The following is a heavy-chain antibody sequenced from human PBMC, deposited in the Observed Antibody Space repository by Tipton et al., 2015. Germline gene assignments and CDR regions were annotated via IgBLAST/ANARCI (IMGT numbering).Heavy chain of an antibody. J-gene: IGHJ4*02. V-gene: IGHV1-18*04. D-gene: IGHD3-10*01. CDR3: ARSENYYGSGSPLDY. Sequence: QSGAEVKKPGASVKVSCKASGYTFTSYYMYWVRQAPGQGLEWMGWISAYNGNTNYAQKLQGRVTMTTDTSTSTAYMELRSLRSDDTAVYYCARSENYYGSGSPLDYWGQGTLVTVSS. CDR2: ISAYNGNT. CDR1: GYTFTSYY.